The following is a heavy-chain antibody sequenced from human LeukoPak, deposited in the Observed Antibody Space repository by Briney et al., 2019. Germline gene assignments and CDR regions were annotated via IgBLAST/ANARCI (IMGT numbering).Heavy chain of an antibody. CDR2: IYHSGNP. J-gene: IGHJ4*02. CDR3: ARSGREQLWLSYDY. Sequence: SQTLSLTCNVSGGSISSGGYYWTWIRQHPGQGLEWIGYIYHSGNPYYNPSLKSRISISVDTSKNQISLKLSPVTAADTAVYYYARSGREQLWLSYDYWGQGTLVTVSS. V-gene: IGHV4-31*03. D-gene: IGHD3-16*01. CDR1: GGSISSGGYY.